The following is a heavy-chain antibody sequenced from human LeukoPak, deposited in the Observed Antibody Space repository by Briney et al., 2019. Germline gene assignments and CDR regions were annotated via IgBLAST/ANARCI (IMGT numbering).Heavy chain of an antibody. CDR2: IYHSGST. CDR3: ARGIVVVVAATRADAFDI. V-gene: IGHV4-38-2*01. D-gene: IGHD2-15*01. Sequence: SETLSLTCAVSGYSISIGYYWGWIRQPPGKGLEWIGSIYHSGSTYYNPSLKSRVTISVDTSKNQFSLKLSSVTAADTAVYYCARGIVVVVAATRADAFDIWGQGTMVTVSS. J-gene: IGHJ3*02. CDR1: GYSISIGYY.